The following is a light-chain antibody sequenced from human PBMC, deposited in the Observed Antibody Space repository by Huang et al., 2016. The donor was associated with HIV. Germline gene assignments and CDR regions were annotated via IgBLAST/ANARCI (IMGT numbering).Light chain of an antibody. CDR2: DAS. CDR3: QQYENLPIT. V-gene: IGKV1-33*01. J-gene: IGKJ5*01. Sequence: DIQMTQSPSSLSASVGDRVTITCQASQDIRAYLNWYQQRPGKAPKLLMYDASSLETGVPSRFSGSGSGTNFTVTISSLQPDDFATYYCQQYENLPITFGQGTRLEIK. CDR1: QDIRAY.